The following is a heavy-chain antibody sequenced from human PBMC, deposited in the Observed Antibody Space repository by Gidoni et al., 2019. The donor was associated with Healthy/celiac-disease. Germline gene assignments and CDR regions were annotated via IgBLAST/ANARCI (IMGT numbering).Heavy chain of an antibody. Sequence: QVQLVQSGAEVKKPGSSVQFSCKASGGTFSSYAISWVRQAPGQGLEWMGGIIPIFGTANYAQKFQGRVTITADESTSTAYMELSSLRSEDTAVYYCATAYYYDSSGYYYFDYWGQGTLVTVSS. CDR1: GGTFSSYA. CDR3: ATAYYYDSSGYYYFDY. D-gene: IGHD3-22*01. V-gene: IGHV1-69*01. J-gene: IGHJ4*02. CDR2: IIPIFGTA.